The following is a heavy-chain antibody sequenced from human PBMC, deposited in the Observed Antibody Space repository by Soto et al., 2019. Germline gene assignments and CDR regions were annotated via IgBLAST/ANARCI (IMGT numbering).Heavy chain of an antibody. Sequence: QVQLVQAGAEVKKPGSSVKVSCKASGGTFSSYAISWVRQAPGQGLEWMGGIIPIFGTANYAQKFQGRVTITADESTSTAYMELSSLRAEDTAVYYCARDHLVYGGSYMYFDYWGQGTLVTVSS. J-gene: IGHJ4*02. V-gene: IGHV1-69*01. CDR2: IIPIFGTA. CDR1: GGTFSSYA. D-gene: IGHD1-26*01. CDR3: ARDHLVYGGSYMYFDY.